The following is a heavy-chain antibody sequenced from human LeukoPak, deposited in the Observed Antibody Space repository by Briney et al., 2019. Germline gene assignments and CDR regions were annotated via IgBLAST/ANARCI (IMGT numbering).Heavy chain of an antibody. CDR1: GFTFSSYA. CDR2: ISYDGSNK. Sequence: PGGSLRLSCAASGFTFSSYAMHWVRQAPGKGLEWVAVISYDGSNKYYADSVKGRFTISRDNSKNTLYLQMNSLRAEDTAVYYCARDSMGPKYSSSWQLDYWGQGTLVTVSS. CDR3: ARDSMGPKYSSSWQLDY. V-gene: IGHV3-30-3*01. D-gene: IGHD6-13*01. J-gene: IGHJ4*02.